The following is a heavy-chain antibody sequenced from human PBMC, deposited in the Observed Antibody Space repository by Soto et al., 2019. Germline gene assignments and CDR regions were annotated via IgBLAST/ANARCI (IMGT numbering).Heavy chain of an antibody. CDR3: ARVYYSNLPYYFYYMDV. D-gene: IGHD4-4*01. V-gene: IGHV3-21*01. CDR1: GFTFSSYS. Sequence: PGGSLRLSCAASGFTFSSYSMNRVRQAPGKGLEWVSSSSSSSTYIYYADSVKGRFTISRDNAKNSLYLQMNSLRAEDTAVYFCARVYYSNLPYYFYYMDVWGQGTTVTVSS. J-gene: IGHJ6*02. CDR2: SSSSSTYI.